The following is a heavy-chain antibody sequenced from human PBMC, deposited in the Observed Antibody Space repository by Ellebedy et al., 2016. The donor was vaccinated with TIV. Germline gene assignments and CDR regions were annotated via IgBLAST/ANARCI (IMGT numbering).Heavy chain of an antibody. V-gene: IGHV3-30*02. CDR2: MEYDESNK. Sequence: GESLKIPCVASGFTLSHYGMQWVRQAPGKGLEWVAFMEYDESNKAYADSVKGRFTISRDNSKNTLYLQMNGLRPEDTAVYYCAAKAAQFFFQFWGQGALVAVSS. CDR3: AAKAAQFFFQF. CDR1: GFTLSHYG. J-gene: IGHJ4*02. D-gene: IGHD2/OR15-2a*01.